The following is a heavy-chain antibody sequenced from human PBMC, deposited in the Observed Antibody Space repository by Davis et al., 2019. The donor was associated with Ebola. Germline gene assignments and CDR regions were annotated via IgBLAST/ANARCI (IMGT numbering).Heavy chain of an antibody. D-gene: IGHD1-1*01. CDR2: ISAYNGNT. J-gene: IGHJ4*02. CDR3: AGAQFPTTSDH. CDR1: GYTFSSYG. V-gene: IGHV1-18*04. Sequence: ASVKVSCKASGYTFSSYGITWVRQAPGQGLEWMGWISAYNGNTNYAQKLQGRVTMTTDTSTSTAYMELRSLRSDDTAVYYCAGAQFPTTSDHWGQGTLVTVSS.